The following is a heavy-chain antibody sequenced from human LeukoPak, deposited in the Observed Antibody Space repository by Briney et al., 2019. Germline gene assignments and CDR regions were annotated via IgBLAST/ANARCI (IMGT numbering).Heavy chain of an antibody. CDR3: ARAVDFGVVTNGAFDI. V-gene: IGHV1-69*04. CDR1: GGTFSSYA. CDR2: IIPILGIA. J-gene: IGHJ3*02. Sequence: ASVKVSCKASGGTFSSYAISWVRQAPGQGLEWMGRIIPILGIANYAQKFQGRVTITADKSTSTAYMELSSLRSEDTAVYYCARAVDFGVVTNGAFDIWGQGTMVTVSS. D-gene: IGHD3-3*01.